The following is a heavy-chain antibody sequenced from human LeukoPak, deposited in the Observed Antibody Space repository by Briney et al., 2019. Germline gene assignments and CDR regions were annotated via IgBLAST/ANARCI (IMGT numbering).Heavy chain of an antibody. Sequence: GGSLRLSCAASGFTVSSNYMAWVRQPPGKGLEWVSVIFGGGGTYYAGSVRGRFTISRDNSQNTLFLQMNSLRAEDTAMYYCARRPPYSYGPLGYFDYWGQGTLVTVSS. D-gene: IGHD5-18*01. CDR3: ARRPPYSYGPLGYFDY. J-gene: IGHJ4*02. V-gene: IGHV3-53*01. CDR1: GFTVSSNY. CDR2: IFGGGGT.